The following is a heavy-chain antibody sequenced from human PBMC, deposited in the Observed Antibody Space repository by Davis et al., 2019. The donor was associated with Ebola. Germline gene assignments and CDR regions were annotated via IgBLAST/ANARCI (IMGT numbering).Heavy chain of an antibody. D-gene: IGHD6-6*01. CDR3: APSSFYGMDV. CDR1: GFTFSSYS. Sequence: PGGSLRLSCAASGFTFSSYSMNWVRQAPGKGLEWVSYISSSSSTIYYADSVKGRFTISRDNAKNSLYLQMNSLRAEDTAVYYCAPSSFYGMDVWGQGTTVTVSS. J-gene: IGHJ6*02. V-gene: IGHV3-48*04. CDR2: ISSSSSTI.